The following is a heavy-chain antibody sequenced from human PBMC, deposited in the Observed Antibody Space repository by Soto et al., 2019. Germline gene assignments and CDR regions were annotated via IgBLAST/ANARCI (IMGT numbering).Heavy chain of an antibody. J-gene: IGHJ4*02. CDR3: ARPPGYISDWYYFDL. Sequence: ASVKVSCKGSGYTFIDYYMHWVRQAPVQGFEWMGRISPKSGGTNYAQKFQGSVTMTWDTSRNTAYMELSSLMSEDTAVYYCARPPGYISDWYYFDLWGQGTLVTVSS. V-gene: IGHV1-2*02. CDR2: ISPKSGGT. D-gene: IGHD6-19*01. CDR1: GYTFIDYY.